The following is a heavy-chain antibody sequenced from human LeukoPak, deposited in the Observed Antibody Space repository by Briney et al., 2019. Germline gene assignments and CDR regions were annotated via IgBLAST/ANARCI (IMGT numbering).Heavy chain of an antibody. D-gene: IGHD3-10*01. CDR2: ISGYNGNT. J-gene: IGHJ5*02. V-gene: IGHV1-18*01. CDR3: ARGIVVRGIILRPGWFDP. CDR1: GYTFTSYG. Sequence: ASVKVSCKASGYTFTSYGISWVRQAPGQGLEWMGWISGYNGNTNYAQNLQGRVTLTTDTSTSTVYMELRSLKSDDTALYYCARGIVVRGIILRPGWFDPWGQGTLVTVSS.